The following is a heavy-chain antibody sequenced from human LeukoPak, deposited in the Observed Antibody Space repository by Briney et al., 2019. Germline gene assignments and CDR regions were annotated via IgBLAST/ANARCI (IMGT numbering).Heavy chain of an antibody. V-gene: IGHV3-7*05. CDR2: IKQDGSEK. CDR3: ARVRYCSGGSCSHFDY. Sequence: GGSLRLSCAASGFTFSSFWMGWVRQAPGKGLEWVANIKQDGSEKYYVDSVKGRITISRDNAEKLVYLQMNSLRAEDTAVYYCARVRYCSGGSCSHFDYWGQGTLVTVSS. D-gene: IGHD2-15*01. J-gene: IGHJ4*02. CDR1: GFTFSSFW.